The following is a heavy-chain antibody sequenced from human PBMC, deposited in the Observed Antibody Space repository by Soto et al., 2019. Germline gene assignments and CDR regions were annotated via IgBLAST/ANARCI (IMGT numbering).Heavy chain of an antibody. CDR2: MLYSGLT. V-gene: IGHV4-39*01. CDR3: APLTVSLSGPYGIHV. CDR1: GYSVSSSDYY. Sequence: SETLSLTCSVSGYSVSSSDYYWAWIRQPPGKGLEWIGSMLYSGLTYYNPPLKSRVTLSVDTSKNQFSVRLNSVTASDTAVYYCAPLTVSLSGPYGIHVWGQGTTVTVSS. J-gene: IGHJ6*02. D-gene: IGHD2-15*01.